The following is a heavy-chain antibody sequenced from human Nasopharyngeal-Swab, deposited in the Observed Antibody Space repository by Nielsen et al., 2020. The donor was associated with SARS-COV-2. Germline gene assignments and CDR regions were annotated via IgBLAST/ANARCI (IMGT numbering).Heavy chain of an antibody. Sequence: GGSLRFSCAASGFTFSSYWMHWVRQAPGTGLVWVSRINNDGSSTNHADSVKGRFTISRDNAKNTLYLQMNSLRAEDTAVYYCARGLRSGGVVTPLEHWGQGSLVSVSS. J-gene: IGHJ1*01. V-gene: IGHV3-74*01. CDR1: GFTFSSYW. CDR2: INNDGSST. D-gene: IGHD4-23*01. CDR3: ARGLRSGGVVTPLEH.